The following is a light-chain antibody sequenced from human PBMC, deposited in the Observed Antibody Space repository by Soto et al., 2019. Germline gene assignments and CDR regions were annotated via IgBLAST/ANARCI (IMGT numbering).Light chain of an antibody. CDR1: SSNIGTGYD. CDR2: GSS. Sequence: QSVLTQPPSVSGAPGQRVTISCTGSSSNIGTGYDVHWYQQLPGTAPKLLIYGSSNRPSGVPDRFSGSKSATSASLAITGLQAEDEADYYCQSYDNSLSGHYVFGTGTKVTVL. V-gene: IGLV1-40*01. CDR3: QSYDNSLSGHYV. J-gene: IGLJ1*01.